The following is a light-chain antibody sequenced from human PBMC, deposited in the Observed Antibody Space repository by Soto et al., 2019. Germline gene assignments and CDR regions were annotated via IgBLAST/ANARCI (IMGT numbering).Light chain of an antibody. CDR2: GNS. V-gene: IGLV1-40*01. J-gene: IGLJ3*02. Sequence: QSVLTQPPSVSGAPGQRVTISCTGSSSNIGAGYDVHWYQQLPGTAPKLHIYGNSNRPSGVPDRFSGSKSGTSASLAITGLQAEDEADYYCQSYDSSFSGWVFGGGTKLTVL. CDR3: QSYDSSFSGWV. CDR1: SSNIGAGYD.